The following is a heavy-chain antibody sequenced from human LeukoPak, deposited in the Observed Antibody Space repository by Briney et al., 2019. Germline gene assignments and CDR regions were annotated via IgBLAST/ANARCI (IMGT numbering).Heavy chain of an antibody. J-gene: IGHJ4*02. D-gene: IGHD5-24*01. CDR3: ARDGEDVEMATIMFGDY. CDR1: GYTFTSYD. CDR2: MNPNSGNT. Sequence: ASVKVSCKASGYTFTSYDINWVRQATGQGLEWMGWMNPNSGNTGYAQKSQGRVTMTRNTSISTAYMELSSLRSEDTAVYYCARDGEDVEMATIMFGDYWGQGTLVTVSS. V-gene: IGHV1-8*01.